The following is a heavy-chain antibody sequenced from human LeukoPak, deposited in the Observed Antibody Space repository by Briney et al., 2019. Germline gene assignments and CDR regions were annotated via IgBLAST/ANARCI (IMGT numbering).Heavy chain of an antibody. CDR3: ARDERAVAGTQYLDY. J-gene: IGHJ4*02. CDR1: GYTFTSYG. CDR2: IIPILGIA. Sequence: ASVKVSCKASGYTFTSYGISWVRQAPGQGLEWMGRIIPILGIANYAQKFQGRVTITADESTSTAYMELSSLRSEDTAVYYCARDERAVAGTQYLDYWGQGTLVTVSS. V-gene: IGHV1-69*04. D-gene: IGHD6-19*01.